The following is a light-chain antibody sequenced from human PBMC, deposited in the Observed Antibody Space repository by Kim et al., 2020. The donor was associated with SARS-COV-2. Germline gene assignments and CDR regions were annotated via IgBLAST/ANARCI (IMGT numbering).Light chain of an antibody. CDR1: SSDVGGYNY. Sequence: QSALTQPRSVSGSPGQSVTISCTGTSSDVGGYNYVSWYQQHPGKAPKIMISDVNKRPSGLPDRFSGSKSGNTASLTISGLQAEDEADYYCCSYAGSNFYVFGIGTKVTVL. CDR3: CSYAGSNFYV. J-gene: IGLJ1*01. V-gene: IGLV2-11*01. CDR2: DVN.